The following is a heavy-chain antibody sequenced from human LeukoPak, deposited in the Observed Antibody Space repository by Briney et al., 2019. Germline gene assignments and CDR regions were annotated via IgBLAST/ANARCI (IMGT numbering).Heavy chain of an antibody. J-gene: IGHJ5*02. D-gene: IGHD2-2*01. V-gene: IGHV1-18*01. Sequence: ASVKVSCKASGYTFTSYGISWVRQAPGQGLEWMGWISAYNGNTNYAQKLQGRVTLTTDTSTSTAYMELRSLRSDDTAVYYCATGGRYCSSTSCPNWFDPWGQGTLVTVSS. CDR1: GYTFTSYG. CDR2: ISAYNGNT. CDR3: ATGGRYCSSTSCPNWFDP.